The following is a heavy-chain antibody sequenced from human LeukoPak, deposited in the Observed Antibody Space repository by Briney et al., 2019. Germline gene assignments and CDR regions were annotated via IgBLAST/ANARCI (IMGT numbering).Heavy chain of an antibody. J-gene: IGHJ4*02. V-gene: IGHV1-69*02. D-gene: IGHD6-13*01. Sequence: SVKVSCKASGGTFSSYTISWVRQAPGQGLEWMGRIIPILGIANYAQKFQGRVTITADKSTSTAYMELSSLRSEDTAVYYCASGTTVSSSAAASFAYWGQGTLVTVSS. CDR2: IIPILGIA. CDR1: GGTFSSYT. CDR3: ASGTTVSSSAAASFAY.